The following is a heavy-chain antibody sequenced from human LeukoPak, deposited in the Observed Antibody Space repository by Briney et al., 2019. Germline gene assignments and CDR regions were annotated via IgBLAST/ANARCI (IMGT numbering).Heavy chain of an antibody. J-gene: IGHJ5*02. Sequence: ASVKVSCKASGYTFTGYYIHWVRQAPGQGLEWMGWINPNSGGTNYAQNFQGRVTMTRDTSISTAYLEVSRLRSDDTAVYYCARKYDILTGQSNWFDPWGQGTLVTVSS. CDR2: INPNSGGT. D-gene: IGHD3-9*01. CDR3: ARKYDILTGQSNWFDP. CDR1: GYTFTGYY. V-gene: IGHV1-2*02.